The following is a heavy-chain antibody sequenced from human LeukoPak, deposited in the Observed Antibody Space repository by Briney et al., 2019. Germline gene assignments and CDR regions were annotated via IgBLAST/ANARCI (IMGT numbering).Heavy chain of an antibody. CDR2: IYYSGST. J-gene: IGHJ4*02. D-gene: IGHD3-10*01. V-gene: IGHV4-59*08. Sequence: PSETLSLTCTVSGGSISSYYWSWIRQPPGKGLEWIGYIYYSGSTNYNPSLKSRVTISVDTSKNQFSLKLSSVTAADTAVYYCARRGGERVGSGSYWYFDYWGQGTLVTVSS. CDR1: GGSISSYY. CDR3: ARRGGERVGSGSYWYFDY.